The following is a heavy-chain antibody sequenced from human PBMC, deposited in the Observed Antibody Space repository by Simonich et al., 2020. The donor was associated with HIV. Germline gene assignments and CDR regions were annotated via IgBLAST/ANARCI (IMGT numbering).Heavy chain of an antibody. D-gene: IGHD5-12*01. V-gene: IGHV4-34*02. J-gene: IGHJ4*02. CDR3: ARRGGYAFDY. Sequence: QVQLQQWGAGLLKPSETLSLTCAVYGGSFSGYYWNWIRQPPGKGLEWIGEINLSGSTDYNSSLMSRVTVSVDTSKNQFSLKLSSVTAADTAMYYCARRGGYAFDYWGQGTLVTVSS. CDR1: GGSFSGYY. CDR2: INLSGST.